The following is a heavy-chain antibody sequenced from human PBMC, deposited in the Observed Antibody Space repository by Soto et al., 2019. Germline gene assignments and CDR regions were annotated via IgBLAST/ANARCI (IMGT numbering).Heavy chain of an antibody. Sequence: SETLSLTCSVSGGSISSGDYYWSWIRQAPGKGLEWIGYIYYSGSTYYNPSLKSRVTISVDTSKNQFSLKLSSVTAADTAVYYCAREDHYESRGYYDDWGQGTLVTVSS. V-gene: IGHV4-30-4*01. CDR2: IYYSGST. CDR3: AREDHYESRGYYDD. D-gene: IGHD3-22*01. J-gene: IGHJ4*02. CDR1: GGSISSGDYY.